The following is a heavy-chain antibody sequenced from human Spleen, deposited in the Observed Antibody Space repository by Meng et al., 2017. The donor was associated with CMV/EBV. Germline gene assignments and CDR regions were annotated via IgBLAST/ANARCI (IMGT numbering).Heavy chain of an antibody. V-gene: IGHV4-4*02. CDR3: ARVTADYGGNQTPDY. CDR2: IYHSGST. D-gene: IGHD4-23*01. J-gene: IGHJ4*02. Sequence: SGGSISSSNLWTWVRQVPGKGLEWIGEIYHSGSTNYNPSLKSRVTISVDKFKNQFSLKLGSVTAADTAVYYCARVTADYGGNQTPDYWGQGTLVTVSS. CDR1: GGSISSSNL.